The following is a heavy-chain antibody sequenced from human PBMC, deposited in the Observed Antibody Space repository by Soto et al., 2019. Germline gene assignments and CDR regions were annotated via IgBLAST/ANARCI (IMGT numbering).Heavy chain of an antibody. CDR1: GGSISSSSYY. V-gene: IGHV4-39*01. Sequence: QLQLQESGPGLVKPSETLSLTCTVSGGSISSSSYYWGWIRQPPGKGLEWIGSIYYSGSTYYNPSLKSRVTISVDTSKNQFSLQLSSVTAADTAVYYCASQQLVPREDAFDIWGQGTMVTVSS. CDR2: IYYSGST. D-gene: IGHD6-13*01. CDR3: ASQQLVPREDAFDI. J-gene: IGHJ3*02.